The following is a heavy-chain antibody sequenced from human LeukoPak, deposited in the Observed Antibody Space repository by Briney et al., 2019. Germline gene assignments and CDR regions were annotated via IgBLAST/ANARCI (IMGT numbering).Heavy chain of an antibody. J-gene: IGHJ4*02. Sequence: GGSLRLSCAASGFTFSSYAMHWVRQAPGKGLEWVAVISYDGSNKYYADSVKGRFTISRDNSKNTLYLQMNSLRAEDTAVYYCARDGRGYSGYEGYYFDYWGQGTLVTVSS. CDR2: ISYDGSNK. V-gene: IGHV3-30-3*01. CDR1: GFTFSSYA. CDR3: ARDGRGYSGYEGYYFDY. D-gene: IGHD5-12*01.